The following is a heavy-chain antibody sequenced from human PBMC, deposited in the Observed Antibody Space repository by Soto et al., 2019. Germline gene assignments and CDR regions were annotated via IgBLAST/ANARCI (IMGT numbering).Heavy chain of an antibody. CDR3: ASQRPALWFGEANWYFDL. V-gene: IGHV3-33*01. CDR2: IWYDGSNK. D-gene: IGHD3-10*01. J-gene: IGHJ2*01. CDR1: GFTFSSYG. Sequence: QVQLVESGGGVVQPGRSLRLSCAASGFTFSSYGMHWVRQAPGKGLEWVAVIWYDGSNKYYADSVKGRFTISRDNSKNTLYLQMNSLRAEDTAVYYCASQRPALWFGEANWYFDLWGRGTLVTVSS.